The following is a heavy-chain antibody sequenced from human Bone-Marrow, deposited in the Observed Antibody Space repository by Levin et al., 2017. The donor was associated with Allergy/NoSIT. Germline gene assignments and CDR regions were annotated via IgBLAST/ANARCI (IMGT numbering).Heavy chain of an antibody. V-gene: IGHV4-34*01. J-gene: IGHJ4*02. CDR1: GEPFIDYH. Sequence: PSETLSLTCAVNGEPFIDYHWSWIRQPPGKGLEWIGEITQGGSAIYNPSLKSRVTISVDTTKRQFSLKVTSASAADTAVYYCAGSRDILTGHYRGGYFDHWGQGTLVTVSS. CDR3: AGSRDILTGHYRGGYFDH. CDR2: ITQGGSA. D-gene: IGHD3-9*01.